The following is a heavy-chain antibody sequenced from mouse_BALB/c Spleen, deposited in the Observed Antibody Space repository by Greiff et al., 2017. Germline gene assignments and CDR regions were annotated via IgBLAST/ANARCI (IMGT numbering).Heavy chain of an antibody. CDR3: ARAEAMDY. V-gene: IGHV7-3*02. Sequence: EVKLMESGGGLVQPGGSLRLSCATSGFTFTDYYMSWVRQPPGKALEWLGFIRNKANGYTTEYSASVKGRFTISRDNSKSILYLQMNTLRAEDSATYYCARAEAMDYWGQGTSVTVSS. CDR2: IRNKANGYTT. CDR1: GFTFTDYY. J-gene: IGHJ4*01.